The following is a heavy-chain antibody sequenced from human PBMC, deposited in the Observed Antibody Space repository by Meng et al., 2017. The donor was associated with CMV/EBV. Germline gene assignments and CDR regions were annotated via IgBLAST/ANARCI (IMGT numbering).Heavy chain of an antibody. CDR2: MNPNSGNT. D-gene: IGHD6-13*01. J-gene: IGHJ5*02. Sequence: SGYPFTSYDINWVRQATGQGLEWMGWMNPNSGNTGYAQKFQGRVTMTRNTSISTAYMELSSLRSEDTAVYYCARGPYSSSWYGYWFDPWGQGTLVTVSS. CDR3: ARGPYSSSWYGYWFDP. V-gene: IGHV1-8*01. CDR1: GYPFTSYD.